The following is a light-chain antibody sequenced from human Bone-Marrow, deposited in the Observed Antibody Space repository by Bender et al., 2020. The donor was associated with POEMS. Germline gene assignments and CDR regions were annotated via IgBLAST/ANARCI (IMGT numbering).Light chain of an antibody. V-gene: IGLV2-23*02. CDR3: CSYASSRTFVL. CDR1: STDVGSYNL. J-gene: IGLJ2*01. CDR2: EVN. Sequence: QSALTQPPSASGSPGQSVTISCTGTSTDVGSYNLVSWYQQHPGTAPKLMIYEVNKRPSGVSDRFSGSKSGTTASLTISGLQADDEGDYYCCSYASSRTFVLFGRGTKLTVL.